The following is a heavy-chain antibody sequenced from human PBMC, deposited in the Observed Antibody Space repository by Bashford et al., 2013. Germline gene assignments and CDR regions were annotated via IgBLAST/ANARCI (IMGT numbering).Heavy chain of an antibody. J-gene: IGHJ4*02. CDR2: IWYDGSYM. D-gene: IGHD4-17*01. CDR3: ARDDYGTFYYFDY. V-gene: IGHV3-33*01. Sequence: VRQAPGKGLEWVAIIWYDGSYMTYADSVKGRFTISRDNSKNTLYLQMNSLRAEDTAIYYCARDDYGTFYYFDYWGQGTLVTVSS.